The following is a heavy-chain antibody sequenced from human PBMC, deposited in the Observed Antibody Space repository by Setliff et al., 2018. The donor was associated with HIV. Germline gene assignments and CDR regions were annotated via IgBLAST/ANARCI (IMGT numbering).Heavy chain of an antibody. J-gene: IGHJ6*02. CDR3: ARETYFFDVTTFYSYALGV. Sequence: SVKVSCKASGGTLRSYGMTWVRQAPGQGLEWMGTVIPVRDMANYAEKFQGRVTITADRSTSTSYMELRGLRSENTAVYFCARETYFFDVTTFYSYALGVWGQGTTVTVSS. D-gene: IGHD4-17*01. V-gene: IGHV1-69*04. CDR1: GGTLRSYG. CDR2: VIPVRDMA.